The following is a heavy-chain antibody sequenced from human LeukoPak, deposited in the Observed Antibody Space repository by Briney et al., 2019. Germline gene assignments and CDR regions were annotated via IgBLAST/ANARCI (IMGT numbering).Heavy chain of an antibody. CDR3: TTDSGAY. CDR2: VKSKTDGGTT. V-gene: IGHV3-15*01. CDR1: QFTFNNAW. D-gene: IGHD3-10*01. Sequence: GGSLRLSCAASQFTFNNAWLTWVRQAPGKGLEWVGRVKSKTDGGTTEYAAPVQGRFTISRDESKNTMYLQMNSLKTEDTAVYSCTTDSGAYWGQGTLVTVSS. J-gene: IGHJ4*02.